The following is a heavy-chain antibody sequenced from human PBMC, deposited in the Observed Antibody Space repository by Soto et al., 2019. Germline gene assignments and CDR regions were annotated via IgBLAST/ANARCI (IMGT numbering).Heavy chain of an antibody. J-gene: IGHJ6*02. CDR3: ARVDLSYYYYYGMDV. Sequence: QVQLQESGPGLVKPSQTLSLTCTVSGGSISSGGYYWSWIRQHPGKGLEWIGYIYYSGSTYYNPSLKSRVTILVDTSKNQFSLKLSSVTAADTAVYYCARVDLSYYYYYGMDVWGQGTTVTVSS. V-gene: IGHV4-31*03. CDR2: IYYSGST. CDR1: GGSISSGGYY.